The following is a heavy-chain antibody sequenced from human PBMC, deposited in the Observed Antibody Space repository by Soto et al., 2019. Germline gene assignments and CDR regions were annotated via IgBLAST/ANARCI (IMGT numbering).Heavy chain of an antibody. Sequence: SETLSLTCTVSGGSISTYYWSWIRQPPGKGLEWIGHIYYSGSTNYNPSLKSRVTISVDTSKSQFSLKLSSVTAADTAVYYCARRYGGTLVDWGQGTLVTVFS. CDR3: ARRYGGTLVD. CDR2: IYYSGST. J-gene: IGHJ4*02. CDR1: GGSISTYY. D-gene: IGHD4-17*01. V-gene: IGHV4-59*08.